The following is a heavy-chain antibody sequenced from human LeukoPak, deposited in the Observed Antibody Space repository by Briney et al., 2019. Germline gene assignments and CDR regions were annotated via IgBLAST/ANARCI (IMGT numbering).Heavy chain of an antibody. Sequence: SETLSLTCTVSGGSISSSNWWSWVRQPPGKGLEWIGEIYHSGSTNYNPSLKSRVTISVDTFKNQFSLKLSSVTAADTAVCYCARTYDPYYYYYMDVWGKGTTVTVSS. CDR3: ARTYDPYYYYYMDV. D-gene: IGHD3-3*01. J-gene: IGHJ6*03. CDR1: GGSISSSNW. V-gene: IGHV4-4*02. CDR2: IYHSGST.